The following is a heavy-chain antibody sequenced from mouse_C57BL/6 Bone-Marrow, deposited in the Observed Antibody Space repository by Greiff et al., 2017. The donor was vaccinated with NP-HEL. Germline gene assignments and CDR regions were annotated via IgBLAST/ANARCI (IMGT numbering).Heavy chain of an antibody. J-gene: IGHJ4*01. CDR2: ISDGGSYT. V-gene: IGHV5-4*01. CDR1: GFTFSSYA. Sequence: DVQLVESGGGLVKPGGSLKLSCAASGFTFSSYAMSWVRQTPEKRLEWVATISDGGSYTYYPDNVKGRFTISRDNAKNNLYLQMSHLKSEDTAMYYCARDPRRYYSNYDAMDYWGQGTSVTVSS. D-gene: IGHD2-5*01. CDR3: ARDPRRYYSNYDAMDY.